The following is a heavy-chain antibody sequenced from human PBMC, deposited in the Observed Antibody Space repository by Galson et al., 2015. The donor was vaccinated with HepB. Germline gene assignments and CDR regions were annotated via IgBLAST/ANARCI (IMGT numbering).Heavy chain of an antibody. CDR1: GFTFSDYY. CDR2: ISSSGSTI. J-gene: IGHJ4*02. CDR3: ASSRIQLWFEPLLIFDY. V-gene: IGHV3-11*01. D-gene: IGHD5-18*01. Sequence: SLRLSCAASGFTFSDYYMSWIRQAPGKGLEWVSYISSSGSTIYYADSVKGRFTISRDNAKNSLYLQMNSLRAEDTAVYYCASSRIQLWFEPLLIFDYWGQGTLVTVSS.